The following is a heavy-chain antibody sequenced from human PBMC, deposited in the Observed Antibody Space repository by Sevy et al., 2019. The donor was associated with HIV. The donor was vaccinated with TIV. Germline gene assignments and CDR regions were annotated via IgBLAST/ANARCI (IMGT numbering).Heavy chain of an antibody. D-gene: IGHD7-27*01. CDR2: TGGTGGST. Sequence: GGSLRLSCEASGFTFSSFGMSWVRQAPGKGLEWVSGTGGTGGSTYYADSVKGRFTISRDNSKNTLYIHMISLRAEDTAVYYCAKDGGRNWDQFFFDYWGQGTLVTVSS. CDR3: AKDGGRNWDQFFFDY. CDR1: GFTFSSFG. J-gene: IGHJ4*02. V-gene: IGHV3-23*01.